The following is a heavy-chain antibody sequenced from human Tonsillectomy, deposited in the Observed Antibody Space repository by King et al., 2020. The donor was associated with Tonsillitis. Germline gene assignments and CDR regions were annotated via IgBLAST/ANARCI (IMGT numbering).Heavy chain of an antibody. CDR2: IKSDVSST. CDR1: GFTFSSYW. Sequence: VQLVESGGGLVQPGGSLRLSCAASGFTFSSYWMHWVRQAPGKGLVWVSRIKSDVSSTSYADSVKGRVTISRDNAKNTLYLQMNSLRAEATDVYFCTRVRTVGFDAFYIWGQGPMVTVSS. V-gene: IGHV3-74*01. J-gene: IGHJ3*02. D-gene: IGHD1/OR15-1a*01. CDR3: TRVRTVGFDAFYI.